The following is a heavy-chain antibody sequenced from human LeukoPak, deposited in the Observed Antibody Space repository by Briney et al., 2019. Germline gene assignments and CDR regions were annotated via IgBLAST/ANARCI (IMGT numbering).Heavy chain of an antibody. CDR2: ISWNSGSI. CDR3: AKDITWGSGSSTFDY. D-gene: IGHD3-10*01. Sequence: GGSLRLSCAASGFTFDDYAMHWVRQAPGKGLEWVSGISWNSGSIGYADSVKGRFTISRDNAKNSLYLQMNSLRAEDTALYYCAKDITWGSGSSTFDYWGQGTLVTVSS. V-gene: IGHV3-9*01. J-gene: IGHJ4*02. CDR1: GFTFDDYA.